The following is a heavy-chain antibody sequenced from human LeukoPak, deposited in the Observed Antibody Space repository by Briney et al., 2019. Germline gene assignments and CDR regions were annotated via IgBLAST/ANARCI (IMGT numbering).Heavy chain of an antibody. CDR2: IRYDGSNK. D-gene: IGHD2-2*01. CDR3: AKDPCSSTSCDYQVRHYYYYMDV. V-gene: IGHV3-30*02. J-gene: IGHJ6*03. CDR1: GFTFSSYG. Sequence: PGGSLRLSCAASGFTFSSYGLHWVRQAPGKGLEWVTFIRYDGSNKYNANSVKGRFTISRDNSKNTLYLQMNSLRPEDTAVYYCAKDPCSSTSCDYQVRHYYYYMDVWGKGTTVTVSS.